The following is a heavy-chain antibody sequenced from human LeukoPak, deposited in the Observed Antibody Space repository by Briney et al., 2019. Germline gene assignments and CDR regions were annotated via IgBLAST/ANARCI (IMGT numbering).Heavy chain of an antibody. J-gene: IGHJ1*01. CDR2: ISSSSSTI. V-gene: IGHV3-48*01. CDR1: GFTFSSYS. CDR3: ARAGITATGPLFQH. D-gene: IGHD6-13*01. Sequence: GGSLRLSCAASGFTFSSYSMNWVRQAPGKGLEWVSYISSSSSTIYYADSVKGRFTISRDNAKSSLYLQMNSLRAEDTAVYYCARAGITATGPLFQHWGQGTLVTVSS.